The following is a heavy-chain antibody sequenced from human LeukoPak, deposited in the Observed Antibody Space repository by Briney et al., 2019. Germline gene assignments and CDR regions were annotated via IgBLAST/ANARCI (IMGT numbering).Heavy chain of an antibody. CDR2: IYTSGST. Sequence: SETLSLTCTVSGRPISSYFWSWIRQPAGKGLEWIRRIYTSGSTDYNPSLKSRVTMSVDTSKNQFSLKLTSVTAADTAVYYCATDGDYYDSGTYSGHWGQGTLVTASS. V-gene: IGHV4-4*07. CDR1: GRPISSYF. D-gene: IGHD3-10*01. CDR3: ATDGDYYDSGTYSGH. J-gene: IGHJ4*02.